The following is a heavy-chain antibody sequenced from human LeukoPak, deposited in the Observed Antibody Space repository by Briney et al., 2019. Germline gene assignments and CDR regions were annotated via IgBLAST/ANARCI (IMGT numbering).Heavy chain of an antibody. D-gene: IGHD3-9*01. V-gene: IGHV4-34*01. Sequence: PSETLSLTCAVYGGSFSYYYWSWIGQRPGNTLEGIGDSNHSGSTNYNPSLKSRVTISVDTSKNQFSLKLSSVTAADTAVYYCAIRKYYDILTGYRKIPTSGFDPWGQGTLVTVSS. J-gene: IGHJ5*02. CDR2: SNHSGST. CDR1: GGSFSYYY. CDR3: AIRKYYDILTGYRKIPTSGFDP.